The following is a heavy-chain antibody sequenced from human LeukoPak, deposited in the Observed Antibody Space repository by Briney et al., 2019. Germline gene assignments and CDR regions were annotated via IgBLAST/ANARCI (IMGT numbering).Heavy chain of an antibody. V-gene: IGHV4-59*01. D-gene: IGHD1-26*01. CDR3: ARENSGSYFDY. CDR1: GGSISSYY. Sequence: PSETLSLTCTGSGGSISSYYWSWIRQPPGKGLEWIGYIYYSGSTNYNPSLKSRVTISVDTSKNQFSLKLSSVTAADTAVYYCARENSGSYFDYWGQGTLVTVSS. J-gene: IGHJ4*02. CDR2: IYYSGST.